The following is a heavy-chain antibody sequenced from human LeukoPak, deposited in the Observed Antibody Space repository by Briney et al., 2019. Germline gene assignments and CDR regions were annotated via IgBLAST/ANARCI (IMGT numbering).Heavy chain of an antibody. V-gene: IGHV4-34*01. CDR3: ATRLPTDY. Sequence: PSETLSLTCAVYGGSFSDYSWSWIRQHPGKGLEWIGEIDHSGSTSYNPSLKSRLTISVDTSKKQFSLKLNSVTAADTAVYYCATRLPTDYWGQGTLVTVSS. CDR1: GGSFSDYS. D-gene: IGHD5-12*01. CDR2: IDHSGST. J-gene: IGHJ4*02.